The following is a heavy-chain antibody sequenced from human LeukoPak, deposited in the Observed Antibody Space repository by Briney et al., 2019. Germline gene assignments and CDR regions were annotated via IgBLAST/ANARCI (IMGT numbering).Heavy chain of an antibody. V-gene: IGHV3-48*03. CDR2: ISSSGSTI. Sequence: GGSLRLTCAASGFTFSSYEMNWVRQAPGKGLEWVSYISSSGSTIYYADSVKGRFTISRDNAKNSLYLQMNSLRAEDTAGYYLAREGGPYSSSCSVDFDYWGQGPLVTVS. J-gene: IGHJ4*02. D-gene: IGHD6-13*01. CDR3: AREGGPYSSSCSVDFDY. CDR1: GFTFSSYE.